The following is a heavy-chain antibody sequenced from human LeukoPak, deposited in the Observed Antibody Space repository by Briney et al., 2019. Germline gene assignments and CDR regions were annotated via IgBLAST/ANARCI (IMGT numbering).Heavy chain of an antibody. CDR3: ARDVPYYYGSGYYGMDV. CDR1: GFTFSSYS. D-gene: IGHD3-10*01. V-gene: IGHV3-48*02. CDR2: ISSSSTI. Sequence: TGGSLRLSCAASGFTFSSYSMNWVRQAPGKGLEWVSYISSSSTIYYADSVKGRFTISRDNAKNSLYLQMNSLRDEDTAVYYCARDVPYYYGSGYYGMDVWGQGTTVTVSS. J-gene: IGHJ6*02.